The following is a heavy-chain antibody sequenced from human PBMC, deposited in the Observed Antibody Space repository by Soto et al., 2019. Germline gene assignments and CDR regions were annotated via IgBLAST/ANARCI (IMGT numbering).Heavy chain of an antibody. Sequence: GASVKVSCKASGYTFTSYRIIWVRQAPGQGLEWMGWISAYSGNTNYAQKLQGRVTMTTDTSTSTAYMELGSLKSDDTAVYYCARDQSAGTEDYWGQGILVTVSS. CDR3: ARDQSAGTEDY. CDR1: GYTFTSYR. V-gene: IGHV1-18*01. CDR2: ISAYSGNT. J-gene: IGHJ4*02. D-gene: IGHD1-7*01.